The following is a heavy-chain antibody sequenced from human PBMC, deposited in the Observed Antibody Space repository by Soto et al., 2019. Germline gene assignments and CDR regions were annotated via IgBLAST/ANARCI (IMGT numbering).Heavy chain of an antibody. Sequence: SETLSLTCTVSGGSISSGGYYWSWIRQHPGKGLEWIGYIYYSGSTYYNPSLKSRVTISVDTSKNQFSLKLSSVTAADTAVYYCAREYGGKPDYWGQGTLVTGSS. D-gene: IGHD2-15*01. CDR1: GGSISSGGYY. CDR2: IYYSGST. CDR3: AREYGGKPDY. J-gene: IGHJ4*02. V-gene: IGHV4-31*03.